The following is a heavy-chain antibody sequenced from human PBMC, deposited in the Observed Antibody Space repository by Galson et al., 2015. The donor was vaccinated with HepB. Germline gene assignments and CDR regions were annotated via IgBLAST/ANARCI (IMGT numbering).Heavy chain of an antibody. V-gene: IGHV3-30-3*01. J-gene: IGHJ4*02. D-gene: IGHD3-3*01. CDR2: ISYDGSNK. Sequence: SLRLSCAASGFTFSSYAMHWVRLAPGKGLEWVAVISYDGSNKYYADSVKGRFTISRDNSKNTLYLQMNSLRAEDTAVYYCARGGGYDFWSGYYGDYWGQGTLVTVSS. CDR1: GFTFSSYA. CDR3: ARGGGYDFWSGYYGDY.